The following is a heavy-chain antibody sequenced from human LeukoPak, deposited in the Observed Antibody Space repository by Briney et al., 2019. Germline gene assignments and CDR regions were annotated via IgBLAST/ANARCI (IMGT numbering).Heavy chain of an antibody. J-gene: IGHJ5*02. Sequence: GASVKVSCKASGYTFISYGISWVRQAPGQGLEWMGWISAYNGDTKYAQKLQGRVTMTTDTSTSTAYMELRSLRSDDTAVYYCARGLPGIVAAGNRFDPWGQGTLVTVSS. V-gene: IGHV1-18*01. D-gene: IGHD6-13*01. CDR3: ARGLPGIVAAGNRFDP. CDR2: ISAYNGDT. CDR1: GYTFISYG.